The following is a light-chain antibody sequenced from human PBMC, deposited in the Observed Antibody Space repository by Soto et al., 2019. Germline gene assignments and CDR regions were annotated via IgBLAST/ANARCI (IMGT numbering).Light chain of an antibody. Sequence: QSALTQPASVSGSPGQSITISCTGTSSDVSSYKYVSWYQQHPGKAPKLMIYEVSNRPSGVSNRFSGSKSGNTASLTISGLQAEDEADYYCSSYTSSSTYVFGTGTQLTVL. CDR1: SSDVSSYKY. CDR3: SSYTSSSTYV. J-gene: IGLJ1*01. V-gene: IGLV2-14*01. CDR2: EVS.